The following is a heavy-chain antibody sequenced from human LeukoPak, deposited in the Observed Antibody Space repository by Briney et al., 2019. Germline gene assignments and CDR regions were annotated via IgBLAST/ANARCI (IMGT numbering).Heavy chain of an antibody. D-gene: IGHD4-17*01. J-gene: IGHJ4*02. CDR1: GFTFSSYE. CDR2: ISSSGSTI. CDR3: ARVSPNTVTTLQYFDY. V-gene: IGHV3-48*03. Sequence: PGGSLRLSCAASGFTFSSYEMNWVRQAPGKGLEWVSYISSSGSTIYYADSVKGRFTISRDNAKNSLYPQMNSLRAEDTAVYYCARVSPNTVTTLQYFDYWGQGTLVTVSS.